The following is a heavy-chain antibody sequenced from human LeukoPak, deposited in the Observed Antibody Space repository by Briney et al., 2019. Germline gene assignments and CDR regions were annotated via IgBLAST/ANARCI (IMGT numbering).Heavy chain of an antibody. Sequence: SETLSLTCAVSGYSISSGYYWGWIRQPPGKGLEWIGSIYHSGSTCYNPSLKSRVTISVDTSKNQFSLKLSSVTAADTAVYYCARQLWFLFYYFDYWGQGTLVTVSS. CDR3: ARQLWFLFYYFDY. CDR2: IYHSGST. V-gene: IGHV4-38-2*01. J-gene: IGHJ4*02. D-gene: IGHD5-18*01. CDR1: GYSISSGYY.